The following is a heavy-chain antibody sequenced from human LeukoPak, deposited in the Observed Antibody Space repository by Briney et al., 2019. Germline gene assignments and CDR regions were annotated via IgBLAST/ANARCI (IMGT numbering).Heavy chain of an antibody. Sequence: GRSLRLSCAASGFTFDDYAMHWVRQAPGKGLEWVSGISWNSGSIGYADSVKGRFTISRDNAKNSLYLQMNSLRAEDTALYYCAKDADYGDYYYYMDVWGKGTTVTVSS. D-gene: IGHD4-17*01. V-gene: IGHV3-9*01. CDR1: GFTFDDYA. CDR2: ISWNSGSI. CDR3: AKDADYGDYYYYMDV. J-gene: IGHJ6*03.